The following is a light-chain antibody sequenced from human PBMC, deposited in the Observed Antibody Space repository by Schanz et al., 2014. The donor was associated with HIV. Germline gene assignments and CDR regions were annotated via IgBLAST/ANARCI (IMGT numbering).Light chain of an antibody. CDR1: SSDVGDYNY. CDR3: QSYDSSLNSYV. V-gene: IGLV2-8*01. J-gene: IGLJ1*01. Sequence: QSALTQPPSASGSPGQSVTISCTGTSSDVGDYNYVSWYQQHPGTAPKIMIYEVSKRPSGVPDRFSGSKSGNTASLAITGLQAEDEADYYCQSYDSSLNSYVFGSGTKLTVL. CDR2: EVS.